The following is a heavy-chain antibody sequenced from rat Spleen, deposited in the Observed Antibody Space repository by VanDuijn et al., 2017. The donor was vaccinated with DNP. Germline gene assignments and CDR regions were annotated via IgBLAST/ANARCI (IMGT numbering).Heavy chain of an antibody. CDR2: ISYSGST. CDR1: GYSITSCC. Sequence: EVQLQESGPGLVKPSQSLSLTCSVTGYSITSCCRWTWIRKFPGNKMEWVGHISYSGSTSHNPTLKSRISITRDTSKNQFFLHLNSVTTEDTATYYCARWVYYFDYWSQGIIVTVSS. CDR3: ARWVYYFDY. J-gene: IGHJ2*01. V-gene: IGHV3-1*01.